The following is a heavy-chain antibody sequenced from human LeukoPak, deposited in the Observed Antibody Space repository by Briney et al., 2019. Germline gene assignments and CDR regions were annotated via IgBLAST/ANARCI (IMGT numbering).Heavy chain of an antibody. CDR1: GFTFSDYY. J-gene: IGHJ4*02. V-gene: IGHV3-11*06. CDR2: ISSGSTYT. D-gene: IGHD5-18*01. CDR3: ARLTVDTADISYSDY. Sequence: QAQLVESGGGLVKPGGSLRLSCAASGFTFSDYYMSWIRQAPGKGLEWVSYISSGSTYTNYADSVKGRFTISRDNAKNSLYLQMNSLRPEDTAVYYCARLTVDTADISYSDYWGQGTLVTVSS.